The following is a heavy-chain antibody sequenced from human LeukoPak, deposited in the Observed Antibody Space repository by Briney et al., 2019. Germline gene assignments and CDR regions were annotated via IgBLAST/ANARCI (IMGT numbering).Heavy chain of an antibody. Sequence: PGGSLRLSCAASGFTFNNYGMSWVRQAPGKGLEWVSGISGSGGSTYYADSVKGRFTISRDNSKNTLYLQMNSLRAEDTAVYYCASSRYGGNRGPPFDYWGQGTLVTVSS. CDR1: GFTFNNYG. CDR3: ASSRYGGNRGPPFDY. V-gene: IGHV3-23*01. J-gene: IGHJ4*02. D-gene: IGHD4-23*01. CDR2: ISGSGGST.